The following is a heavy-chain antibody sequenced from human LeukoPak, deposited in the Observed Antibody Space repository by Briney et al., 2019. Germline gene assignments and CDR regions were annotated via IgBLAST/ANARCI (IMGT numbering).Heavy chain of an antibody. CDR1: GGSISSYY. CDR3: ASVATMMPDAFDI. CDR2: IYYSGGT. V-gene: IGHV4-59*01. J-gene: IGHJ3*02. D-gene: IGHD3-22*01. Sequence: SETLSLTCTVSGGSISSYYWSWIRQPPGKGLEWIGYIYYSGGTNYNPSLKSRVTISVDTSKNQFSLKLSSVTAADTAVYYCASVATMMPDAFDIWGQGTMVTVSS.